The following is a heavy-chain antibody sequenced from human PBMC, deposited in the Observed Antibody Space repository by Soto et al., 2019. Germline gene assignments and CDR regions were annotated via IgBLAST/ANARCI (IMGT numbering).Heavy chain of an antibody. Sequence: ASVKVSCKASGYTFTSYDINWVRQATGQGLEWMGWMNPNSGNTGYAQKFQGRVTMTRNTSISTAYMELSSLRSEDTAVYYCARGRRNLRDCSGGSCLYYFDDWGQGTLVTVSS. V-gene: IGHV1-8*01. D-gene: IGHD2-15*01. CDR1: GYTFTSYD. CDR3: ARGRRNLRDCSGGSCLYYFDD. J-gene: IGHJ4*02. CDR2: MNPNSGNT.